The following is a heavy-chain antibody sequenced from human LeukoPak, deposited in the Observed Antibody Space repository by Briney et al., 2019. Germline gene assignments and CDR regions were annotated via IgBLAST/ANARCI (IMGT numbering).Heavy chain of an antibody. D-gene: IGHD3-22*01. V-gene: IGHV3-21*01. J-gene: IGHJ4*02. Sequence: GGSLRLSCAASGFTFSSYSMNWVRQAPGKGLEWVSSISSSSSYIYYADSVKGRFTISRDNSKNTLYLQMNSLRAEDTAVYYCARGQAYYYDSRDYWGQGTLVTVSS. CDR3: ARGQAYYYDSRDY. CDR2: ISSSSSYI. CDR1: GFTFSSYS.